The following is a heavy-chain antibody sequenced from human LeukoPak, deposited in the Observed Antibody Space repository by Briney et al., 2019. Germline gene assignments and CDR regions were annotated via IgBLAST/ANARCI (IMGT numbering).Heavy chain of an antibody. V-gene: IGHV4-30-2*01. D-gene: IGHD5-12*01. J-gene: IGHJ4*02. CDR1: GGSISSGGYS. Sequence: PSETLSLTCAVSGGSISSGGYSWSWIRQPPGKGLEWIGYIYHSGSTYYNPSLKSRVTISVDRSKNQFSLKLSSVTAADTAVYYCARVAGYTTYFDYWGQGILVTVSS. CDR3: ARVAGYTTYFDY. CDR2: IYHSGST.